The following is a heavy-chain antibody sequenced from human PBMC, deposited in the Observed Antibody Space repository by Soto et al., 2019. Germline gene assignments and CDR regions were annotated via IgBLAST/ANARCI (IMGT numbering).Heavy chain of an antibody. CDR2: INPNSGGT. Sequence: ASVKVSCKASGYTFTGYYMHWVRQAPGQGLEWMGWINPNSGGTNYAQKFQGRVTMTRDTSISTAYMELSRLRSDDTAVYYCASGIYGSGSLAPFDYWGQGTLVTVSS. D-gene: IGHD3-10*01. J-gene: IGHJ4*02. CDR1: GYTFTGYY. CDR3: ASGIYGSGSLAPFDY. V-gene: IGHV1-2*02.